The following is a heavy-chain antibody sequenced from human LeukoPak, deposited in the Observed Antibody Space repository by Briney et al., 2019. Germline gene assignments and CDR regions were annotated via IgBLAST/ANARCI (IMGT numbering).Heavy chain of an antibody. CDR2: ISAYNGNT. V-gene: IGHV1-18*01. J-gene: IGHJ5*02. D-gene: IGHD3-22*01. CDR1: GYTFTSYG. Sequence: ASVKVSCKASGYTFTSYGITWVRQAPGQGLEWMGWISAYNGNTSYAQNLQGRVAMTTDTSTNTVYMELRSLRSDDTAVYYCARAYYDSSGREGWFDPWGQGTLVTVSS. CDR3: ARAYYDSSGREGWFDP.